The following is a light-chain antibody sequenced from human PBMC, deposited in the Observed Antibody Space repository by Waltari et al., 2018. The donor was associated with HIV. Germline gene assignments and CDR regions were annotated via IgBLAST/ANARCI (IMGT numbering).Light chain of an antibody. CDR2: DAS. V-gene: IGKV3-15*01. J-gene: IGKJ1*01. Sequence: EIVMTQSPATLSVSPGERATLSCRASQRVSSNLAWYQQKPGQTPRLLIYDASTRATAIPARFSGSGSGTEFTLTISSLQSEDFAIYYCQQYYNWPPWTFGQGTKVEIK. CDR1: QRVSSN. CDR3: QQYYNWPPWT.